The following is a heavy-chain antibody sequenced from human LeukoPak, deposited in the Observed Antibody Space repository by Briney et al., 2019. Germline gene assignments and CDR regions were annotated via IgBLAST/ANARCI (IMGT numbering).Heavy chain of an antibody. CDR3: ARDYGSGTYRDAFDI. CDR2: IDPSDSYT. D-gene: IGHD3-10*01. CDR1: GYNFTSYW. J-gene: IGHJ3*02. V-gene: IGHV5-10-1*04. Sequence: GESLKISCKGSGYNFTSYWVSWVRQMPGTGLEWMGRIDPSDSYTNYSPSFQGQVTISVDKSISTAYLQWSSLKASDTATYYCARDYGSGTYRDAFDIWGQGTMVTVSS.